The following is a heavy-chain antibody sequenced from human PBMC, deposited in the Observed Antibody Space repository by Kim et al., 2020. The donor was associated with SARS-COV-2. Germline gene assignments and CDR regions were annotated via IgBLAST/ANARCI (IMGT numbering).Heavy chain of an antibody. CDR1: GFNFRSYY. CDR3: VRDGFSTNWSLDC. V-gene: IGHV3-7*01. D-gene: IGHD3-3*01. CDR2: ISHGGGTT. J-gene: IGHJ4*02. Sequence: GGSLRLSCTVSGFNFRSYYMAWVRQAPGKGLEWVADISHGGGTTKYLDSVEGRFTISRDDAKNSLYLEMNSLRVEDTAGYYCVRDGFSTNWSLDCWGQGT.